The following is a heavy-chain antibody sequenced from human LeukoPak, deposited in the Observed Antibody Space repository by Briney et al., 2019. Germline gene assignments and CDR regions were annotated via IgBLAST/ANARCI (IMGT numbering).Heavy chain of an antibody. J-gene: IGHJ4*02. Sequence: SETLSLTCSVSGGSVSNSYWAWIRQPPGKGLEWIGSIYYGGTTKYDLSLKSRVTISVDTSKNQFSLTMTSVTAADTAVYYCAREEDSNSWPDFDSWGQGTLVTVSS. CDR1: GGSVSNSY. V-gene: IGHV4-59*02. D-gene: IGHD6-13*01. CDR2: IYYGGTT. CDR3: AREEDSNSWPDFDS.